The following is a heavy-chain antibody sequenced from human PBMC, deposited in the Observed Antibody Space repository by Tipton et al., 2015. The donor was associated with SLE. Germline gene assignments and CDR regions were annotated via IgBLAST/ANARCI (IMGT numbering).Heavy chain of an antibody. D-gene: IGHD3-3*01. CDR3: ARDLVYKAFNI. J-gene: IGHJ3*02. V-gene: IGHV4-38-2*02. CDR2: IYHSGST. CDR1: GYSISSNSY. Sequence: TLSLTCTVSGYSISSNSYWGWIRQPPGKGLEWIGSIYHSGSTYYNPSLKSRVTISVDTSKNQFSPKLGSVTAADTAVYYCARDLVYKAFNICGQGTMVTVSS.